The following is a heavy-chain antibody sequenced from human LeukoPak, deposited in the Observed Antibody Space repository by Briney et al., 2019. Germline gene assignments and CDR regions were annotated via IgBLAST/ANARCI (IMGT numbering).Heavy chain of an antibody. CDR2: ISYDGSNK. CDR1: GFTFSSYA. Sequence: PGGSLRLSCAASGFTFSSYAMHWVRQAPGKGLEWVAVISYDGSNKYYADSVKGRFTISRDNSKNTLYLQMNSLRAEDTAVYYCAREAGLYYMDVWGKGTTVTVPS. V-gene: IGHV3-30*04. J-gene: IGHJ6*03. CDR3: AREAGLYYMDV. D-gene: IGHD6-13*01.